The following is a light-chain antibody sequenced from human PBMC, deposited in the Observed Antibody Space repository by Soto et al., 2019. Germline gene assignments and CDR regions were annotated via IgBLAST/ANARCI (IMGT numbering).Light chain of an antibody. V-gene: IGKV3-11*01. Sequence: EVVLTQSPATLSLSPGDRATLSCRASQSVNNFLAWYQQKPGQTPRLLIYDASKRATGIPGRFSGSGSGTDFTLTISSLEPEDFAVYYCQQRSNWPPALSFGGGTKWISN. CDR3: QQRSNWPPALS. CDR2: DAS. J-gene: IGKJ4*01. CDR1: QSVNNF.